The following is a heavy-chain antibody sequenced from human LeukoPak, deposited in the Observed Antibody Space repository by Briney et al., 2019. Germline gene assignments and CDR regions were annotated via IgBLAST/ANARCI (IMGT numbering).Heavy chain of an antibody. V-gene: IGHV4-59*11. CDR3: ARDRLQWFDP. J-gene: IGHJ5*02. CDR1: GGSISSHY. Sequence: SETLSLTCTVSGGSISSHYWSWIWQPPGKGLEWIGYIYYSGSTNYNPSLKSRVTISVGTSKNQFSLKLSSVTAADTAVYYCARDRLQWFDPWGQGTLVTVSS. D-gene: IGHD4-11*01. CDR2: IYYSGST.